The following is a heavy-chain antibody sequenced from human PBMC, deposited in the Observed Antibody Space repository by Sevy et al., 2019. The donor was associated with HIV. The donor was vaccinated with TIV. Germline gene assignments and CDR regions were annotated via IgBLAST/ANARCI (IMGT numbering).Heavy chain of an antibody. Sequence: GGSLRLSCAASGFIFSDYDMNWVRQAPGKGLEWVAITSYDGSSNYYADSVKGRFTISRDNSKHTLYLQMNSLTVEDTAVYYCATDDRDNSGYHFTYWGQGTLVTVSS. J-gene: IGHJ4*02. CDR2: TSYDGSSN. CDR1: GFIFSDYD. V-gene: IGHV3-30-3*01. CDR3: ATDDRDNSGYHFTY. D-gene: IGHD3-22*01.